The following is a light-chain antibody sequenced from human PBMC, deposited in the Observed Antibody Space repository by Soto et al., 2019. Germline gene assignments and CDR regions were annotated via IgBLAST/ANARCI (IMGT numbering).Light chain of an antibody. CDR3: CSYAGSYTGV. J-gene: IGLJ3*02. V-gene: IGLV2-11*01. CDR1: SSGVGGYNY. CDR2: GVS. Sequence: QSALTQPRSVSGSPGQSVTISCTGTSSGVGGYNYVSWYQHHPGKAPKLMIYGVSKRPSGVPDRFSGSKSGNTASLTISGLQAEDESDYYCCSYAGSYTGVFGGGTKLTVL.